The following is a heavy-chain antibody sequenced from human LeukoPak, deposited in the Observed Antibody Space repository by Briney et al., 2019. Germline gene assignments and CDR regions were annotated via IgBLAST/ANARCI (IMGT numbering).Heavy chain of an antibody. D-gene: IGHD3-10*01. Sequence: ASVKVSRKASGYTFTAYNIHWLRQAPGHGLEWMGWITPNSGATNYAQHFQGRVTMTRDTSISTAYMELNNLISDDTAVYYCARGMGSGTYRRFDFWGQGTLVTVSS. J-gene: IGHJ4*02. CDR2: ITPNSGAT. CDR1: GYTFTAYN. V-gene: IGHV1-2*02. CDR3: ARGMGSGTYRRFDF.